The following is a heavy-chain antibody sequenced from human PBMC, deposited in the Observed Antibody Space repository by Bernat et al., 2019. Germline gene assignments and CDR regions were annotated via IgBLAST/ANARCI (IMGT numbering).Heavy chain of an antibody. Sequence: QVQLQQWGAGLLKPSETLSLTCAVYGGSFSGYYWSWIRQPPGKGLEWIGEINHSGSTNYNPSLKSRVTISVDTSKNQFSLKLSSVTAADTAVYYCARGPLDLRYFDWSAYYFDYWGQGTLVTVSS. J-gene: IGHJ4*02. CDR1: GGSFSGYY. CDR2: INHSGST. D-gene: IGHD3-9*01. V-gene: IGHV4-34*01. CDR3: ARGPLDLRYFDWSAYYFDY.